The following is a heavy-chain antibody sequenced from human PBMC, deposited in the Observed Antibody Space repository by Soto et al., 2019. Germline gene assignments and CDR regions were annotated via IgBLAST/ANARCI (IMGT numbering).Heavy chain of an antibody. CDR3: ARLYYYDTSGYLSFDY. Sequence: QSPGKGLDWIGYIYYSGSPYYNPSLKSRPTISVDTSRNQFSLELTSVTAADTAVYYCARLYYYDTSGYLSFDYWGQGTLVTVSS. V-gene: IGHV4-30-4*01. CDR2: IYYSGSP. J-gene: IGHJ4*02. D-gene: IGHD3-22*01.